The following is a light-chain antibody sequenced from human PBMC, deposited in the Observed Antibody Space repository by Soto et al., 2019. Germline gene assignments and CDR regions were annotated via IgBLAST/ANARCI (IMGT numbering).Light chain of an antibody. CDR1: GCSIASYY. V-gene: IGLV6-57*04. Sequence: NFMLTQPPSVSESPGKTVTISCTRSGCSIASYYVQWYQQRPGSAPTTVIYEDNKRPSGGPGRFSGSIDSSSNAASLTISGLKTEDEADYCCLSDDTLSLVFGSGTKVTVL. CDR2: EDN. J-gene: IGLJ1*01. CDR3: LSDDTLSLV.